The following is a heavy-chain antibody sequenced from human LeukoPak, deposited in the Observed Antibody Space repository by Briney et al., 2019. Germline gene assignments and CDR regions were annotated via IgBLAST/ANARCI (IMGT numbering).Heavy chain of an antibody. CDR1: GGSISSYY. V-gene: IGHV4-59*01. CDR3: ARAPTAATDFRYFGMDV. Sequence: SETLSLTCTVSGGSISSYYWTWIRQPPGKGLEWIGFIYYSGSTNYNPSLKSRVTISVDTSKNQFSLRLSSVTAADTAVYYCARAPTAATDFRYFGMDVWGQGTTVIVSS. D-gene: IGHD6-13*01. J-gene: IGHJ6*02. CDR2: IYYSGST.